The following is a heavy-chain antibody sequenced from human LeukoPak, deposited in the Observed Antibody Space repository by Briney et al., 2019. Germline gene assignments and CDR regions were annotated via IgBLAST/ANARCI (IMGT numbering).Heavy chain of an antibody. CDR2: INHSGST. J-gene: IGHJ4*02. CDR1: GGSFSGYY. D-gene: IGHD6-13*01. V-gene: IGHV4-34*01. Sequence: PSETLSLTCAVYGGSFSGYYWSWIRQPPGKGLEWIGEINHSGSTNYNPSLKSRVTIPVDTSKNQFSLKLSSVTAADTAVYYCARGLAYSSSWYIYWGQGTLVTVSS. CDR3: ARGLAYSSSWYIY.